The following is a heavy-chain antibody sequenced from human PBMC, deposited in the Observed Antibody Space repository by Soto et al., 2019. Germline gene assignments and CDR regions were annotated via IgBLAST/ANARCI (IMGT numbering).Heavy chain of an antibody. Sequence: ASVTVSCKASGYTFTSYAMHWVRQAPGQRLEWMGWINAGNGSTKYSQKFQGRVTITRDTSASTAYMELSSLRSEDTAVYYCARLWSGYYKGVGHYYGMDVWGQGTTVTVSS. CDR2: INAGNGST. CDR1: GYTFTSYA. CDR3: ARLWSGYYKGVGHYYGMDV. D-gene: IGHD3-3*01. J-gene: IGHJ6*02. V-gene: IGHV1-3*01.